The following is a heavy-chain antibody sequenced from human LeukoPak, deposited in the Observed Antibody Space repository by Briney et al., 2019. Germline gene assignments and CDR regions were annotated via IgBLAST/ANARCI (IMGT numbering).Heavy chain of an antibody. Sequence: PGVSLRLSCAASGFTFSSYSMNWVRQAPGKGLEWVSSISSSSSYIYYADSVKGRFTISRDNAKNSLYLQMNSLRAEDTAVYYCARGHLGRIGYWGQGTLVTVSS. D-gene: IGHD1-26*01. CDR2: ISSSSSYI. CDR1: GFTFSSYS. V-gene: IGHV3-21*01. J-gene: IGHJ4*02. CDR3: ARGHLGRIGY.